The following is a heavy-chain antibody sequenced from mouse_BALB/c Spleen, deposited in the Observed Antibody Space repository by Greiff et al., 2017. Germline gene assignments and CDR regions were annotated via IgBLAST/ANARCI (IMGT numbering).Heavy chain of an antibody. J-gene: IGHJ1*01. CDR2: IHYSGST. V-gene: IGHV3-1*02. Sequence: VQLQQSGPDLVKPSQSLSLTCTVTGYSITSGYSWHWIRQFPGNKLEWMGYIHYSGSTNYNPSLKSRISITRDTSKNQFFLKLNSVTTEDTATYYCAREGLFYDYDKYCDVWGAGTTVTVSS. CDR3: AREGLFYDYDKYCDV. D-gene: IGHD2-4*01. CDR1: GYSITSGYS.